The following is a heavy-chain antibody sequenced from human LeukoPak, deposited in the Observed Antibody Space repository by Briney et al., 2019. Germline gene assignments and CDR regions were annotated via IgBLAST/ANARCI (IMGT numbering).Heavy chain of an antibody. CDR1: GGSISSYY. CDR2: IHYSGST. CDR3: SRGMTDGYNYGEFDY. J-gene: IGHJ4*02. V-gene: IGHV4-59*01. Sequence: SGTLSPTCTVSGGSISSYYWSWIRQPPGKGLEWIGYIHYSGSTNYNTSPKSRGTMSVNNTPNQSPLTLNSLTAADTAVYYFSRGMTDGYNYGEFDYWGQGTLVTVSS. D-gene: IGHD5-24*01.